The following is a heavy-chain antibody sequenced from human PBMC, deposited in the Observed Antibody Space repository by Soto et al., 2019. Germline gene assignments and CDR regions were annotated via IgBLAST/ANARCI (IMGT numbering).Heavy chain of an antibody. Sequence: SVKVSCKASGVTFNRQDMRWVRQAPGQGLEWMGGIIPMFGTPHYAEKFQDRVTITADESTGTAYLELSSLTSEDTAVYYCAPSEGRDGYRFDYWGPGTLVTVSS. J-gene: IGHJ4*02. CDR1: GVTFNRQD. CDR3: APSEGRDGYRFDY. V-gene: IGHV1-69*13. D-gene: IGHD5-12*01. CDR2: IIPMFGTP.